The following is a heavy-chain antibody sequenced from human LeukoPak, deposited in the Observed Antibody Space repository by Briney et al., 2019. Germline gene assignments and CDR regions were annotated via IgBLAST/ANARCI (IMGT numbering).Heavy chain of an antibody. Sequence: GASVKVSCKASGGTFSSYAISWVRQAPGQGLEWMGGIIPIFGTANYAQKFQGRVTVTTDESTSTAYMELSSLRSEDTAVYYCARGSVAVAGNWSDPWGQGTLVTVSS. CDR3: ARGSVAVAGNWSDP. V-gene: IGHV1-69*05. J-gene: IGHJ5*02. CDR2: IIPIFGTA. CDR1: GGTFSSYA. D-gene: IGHD6-19*01.